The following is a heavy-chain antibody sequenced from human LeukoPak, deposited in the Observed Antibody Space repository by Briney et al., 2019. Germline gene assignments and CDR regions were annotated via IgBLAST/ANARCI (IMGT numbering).Heavy chain of an antibody. Sequence: GGSLRLSYTASGFTFGDYAMSWARQAPGQGLEWLGFIRSKVYGETTEYAASVKGRFTVSRDDSNSLAYLEMNSLQTEDTAVYYCTRLVPYLDYWGQGTLVTVSS. CDR3: TRLVPYLDY. CDR2: IRSKVYGETT. CDR1: GFTFGDYA. V-gene: IGHV3-49*04. D-gene: IGHD2-2*01. J-gene: IGHJ4*02.